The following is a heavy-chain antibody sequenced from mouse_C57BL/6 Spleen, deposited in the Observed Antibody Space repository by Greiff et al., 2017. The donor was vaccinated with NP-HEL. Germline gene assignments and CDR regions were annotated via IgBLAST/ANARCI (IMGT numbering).Heavy chain of an antibody. J-gene: IGHJ2*01. V-gene: IGHV1-64*01. D-gene: IGHD1-1*01. Sequence: VQLQQSGAELIKPGASVKLSCKASGYTFTSYWMHWVKQRPGQGLEWIGMIHPNSGSTNYNEKFKGKATLTVDKSSSTAYMQLSSLTSQDSAVYYCARFHDGSSLDYWGQGTTLTVSS. CDR1: GYTFTSYW. CDR3: ARFHDGSSLDY. CDR2: IHPNSGST.